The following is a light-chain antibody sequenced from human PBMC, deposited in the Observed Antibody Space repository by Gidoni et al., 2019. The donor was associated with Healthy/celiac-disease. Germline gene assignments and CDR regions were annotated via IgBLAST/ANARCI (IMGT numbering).Light chain of an antibody. CDR1: PSVSSN. J-gene: IGKJ1*01. Sequence: EIVMTQSPATLSVSPGERATLSCRASPSVSSNLAWYQQKPGQAPRLLIYGASTRATGIPARFSGSGSGTEFTLTISSLQSEDFAVYYCQQYNIWPPWTFGQGTKVELK. CDR3: QQYNIWPPWT. CDR2: GAS. V-gene: IGKV3-15*01.